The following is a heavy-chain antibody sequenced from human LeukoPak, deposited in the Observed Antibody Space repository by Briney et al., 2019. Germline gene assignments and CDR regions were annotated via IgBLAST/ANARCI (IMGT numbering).Heavy chain of an antibody. CDR3: ARSSSWYNNFEY. D-gene: IGHD6-13*01. J-gene: IGHJ4*02. CDR1: GFTFNSYD. Sequence: GGSLRLSCAASGFTFNSYDVHWVRQAPGKGLEWVAFIRYDGTNKYYADSVKGRFTISRDNSKNTLYLQMNSLRAEDTAVYYCARSSSWYNNFEYWGQGTLVTVSS. V-gene: IGHV3-30*02. CDR2: IRYDGTNK.